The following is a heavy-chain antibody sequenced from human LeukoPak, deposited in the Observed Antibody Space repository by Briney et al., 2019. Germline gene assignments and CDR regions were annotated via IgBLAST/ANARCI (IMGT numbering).Heavy chain of an antibody. CDR1: GFTFSTYA. CDR2: ISVSGYST. V-gene: IGHV3-23*01. J-gene: IGHJ4*02. D-gene: IGHD3-10*01. CDR3: AKVFANFGGFFDD. Sequence: GGTLRLSCAASGFTFSTYAMNWVRQAPGKGLEWVSVISVSGYSTYYADSVKGRFTISRDNSKNTLYLQMNSLRAEDTAVYYCAKVFANFGGFFDDWGQGTLVTVSS.